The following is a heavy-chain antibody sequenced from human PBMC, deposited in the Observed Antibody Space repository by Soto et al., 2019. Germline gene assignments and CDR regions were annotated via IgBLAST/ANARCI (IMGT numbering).Heavy chain of an antibody. CDR2: ISYSGNT. CDR3: ARAPMVLSRSYFDS. CDR1: GGSISNFS. J-gene: IGHJ4*02. Sequence: SANLSLTCTVSGGSISNFSWSWIRQPPEKGLEWTGYISYSGNTNYNPSLKSRVSISVDTSKNQLSLNLTSVTAADTAVYSWARAPMVLSRSYFDSWGQGTPVTVSS. D-gene: IGHD2-8*01. V-gene: IGHV4-59*01.